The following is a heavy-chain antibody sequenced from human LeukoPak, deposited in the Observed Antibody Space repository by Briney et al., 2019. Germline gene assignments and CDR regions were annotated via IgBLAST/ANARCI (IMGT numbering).Heavy chain of an antibody. Sequence: PSETLSLTCTVSGGSISSYYWSWIRQSAGKGLEWIGRMYSSGSSNYNPSLKSRITMPVDTSKSEFSLKLTSVTAADTAVYYCARGGRYYYDYYMDVWDKGATVTVSS. CDR2: MYSSGSS. D-gene: IGHD1-26*01. CDR1: GGSISSYY. CDR3: ARGGRYYYDYYMDV. J-gene: IGHJ6*03. V-gene: IGHV4-4*07.